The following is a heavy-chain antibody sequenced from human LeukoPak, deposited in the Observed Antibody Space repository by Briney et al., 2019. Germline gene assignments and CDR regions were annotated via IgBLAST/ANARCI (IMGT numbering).Heavy chain of an antibody. CDR1: GFSVSNNY. Sequence: GGSLRLSCAASGFSVSNNYMNWVRQAPGKGLEWVGRIASNTDGGTTDYAAPVKGRFTISRDDSKNALYLQMSSLKTEDTALYYCTTRTTTTIYWGQGTLVTVSS. V-gene: IGHV3-15*07. D-gene: IGHD1-7*01. CDR2: IASNTDGGTT. J-gene: IGHJ4*02. CDR3: TTRTTTTIY.